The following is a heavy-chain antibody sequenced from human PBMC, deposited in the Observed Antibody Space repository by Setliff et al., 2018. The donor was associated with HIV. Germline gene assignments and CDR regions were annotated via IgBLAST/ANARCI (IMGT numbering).Heavy chain of an antibody. CDR2: IYYDGTT. Sequence: SETLSLTCTVSAGSVSGYFWSWIRQPPGRGLEWIGYIYYDGTTNSNPSLKSRVTISVTTSKNQFSLKLSSVTAADTALYFCARATFGSTSSGINYYMDVWGKGTTVTVSS. CDR1: AGSVSGYF. CDR3: ARATFGSTSSGINYYMDV. J-gene: IGHJ6*03. V-gene: IGHV4-59*02. D-gene: IGHD3-10*01.